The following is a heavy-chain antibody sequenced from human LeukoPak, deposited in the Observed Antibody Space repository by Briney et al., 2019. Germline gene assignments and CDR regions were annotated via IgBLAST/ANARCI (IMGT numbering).Heavy chain of an antibody. CDR2: INPSGGST. CDR1: GYTFTSYY. D-gene: IGHD2-2*01. Sequence: ASVKVSCKASGYTFTSYYMHWVRQAPGQGLEWTGIINPSGGSTSYAQKFQGRVTITRDTSASTAYMELSSLRSEDMAVYYCARDVCSSTSCYYYMDVWGKGTTVTVSS. CDR3: ARDVCSSTSCYYYMDV. V-gene: IGHV1-46*01. J-gene: IGHJ6*03.